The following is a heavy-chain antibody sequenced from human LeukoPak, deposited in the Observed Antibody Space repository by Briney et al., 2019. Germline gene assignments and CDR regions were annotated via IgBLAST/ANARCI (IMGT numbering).Heavy chain of an antibody. J-gene: IGHJ4*02. V-gene: IGHV3-15*01. CDR1: GFTFSNYW. CDR3: TTITYYDFWSGYSNFDY. D-gene: IGHD3-3*01. Sequence: GGSLRLSCVVSGFTFSNYWMSWVRQAPGKGLEWVGRIKSRTDGGTTDYAAPVKGRFTISGDDSKNTLYLQMNSLKIEDTAVYYCTTITYYDFWSGYSNFDYWGQGTLVTVSS. CDR2: IKSRTDGGTT.